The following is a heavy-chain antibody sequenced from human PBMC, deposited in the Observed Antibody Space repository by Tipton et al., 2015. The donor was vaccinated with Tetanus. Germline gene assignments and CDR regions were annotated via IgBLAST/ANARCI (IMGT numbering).Heavy chain of an antibody. Sequence: TLSLTCTVSGDSITSSKYSWNWIRQPPGKGLEWIGYVYHTGSTYYKPSLKSRVTMSVDRSMNQFSLKLSSVTAADTAVYYCARRSYCSSSRCFDAFDLWGQGTMVTVSS. D-gene: IGHD2-2*01. CDR2: VYHTGST. CDR3: ARRSYCSSSRCFDAFDL. CDR1: GDSITSSKYS. J-gene: IGHJ3*01. V-gene: IGHV4-30-2*02.